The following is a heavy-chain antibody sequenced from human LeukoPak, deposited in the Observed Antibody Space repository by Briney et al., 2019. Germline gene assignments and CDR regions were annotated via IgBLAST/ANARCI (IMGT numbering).Heavy chain of an antibody. CDR1: GFTFSSCG. Sequence: PGGSLRLSCAASGFTFSSCGMHWVRQAPGKGLEWVAVISYDGSNKYYADSVKGRFTISRDNSKNTLYLQMNSLRAEDTAVYYCAVVIRDYYYGMDVWGQGTTVTVSS. CDR2: ISYDGSNK. CDR3: AVVIRDYYYGMDV. V-gene: IGHV3-30*03. J-gene: IGHJ6*02. D-gene: IGHD2/OR15-2a*01.